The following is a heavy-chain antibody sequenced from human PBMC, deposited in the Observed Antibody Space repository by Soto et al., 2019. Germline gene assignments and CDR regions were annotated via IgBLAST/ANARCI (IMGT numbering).Heavy chain of an antibody. Sequence: ASVKVSCKASGYTFTSYGISWGRHAPGQGLEWMGWISAYNGNTNYAQKLQGRVTMTTDTSTSTAYMELRSLRSDDTAVYYCARGAPHSSGWPDDPWGQGTLVTVSS. CDR3: ARGAPHSSGWPDDP. CDR1: GYTFTSYG. J-gene: IGHJ5*02. D-gene: IGHD6-19*01. CDR2: ISAYNGNT. V-gene: IGHV1-18*01.